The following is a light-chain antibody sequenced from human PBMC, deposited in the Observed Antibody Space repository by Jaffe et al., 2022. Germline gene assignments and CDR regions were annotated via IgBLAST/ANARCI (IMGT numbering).Light chain of an antibody. V-gene: IGKV1-8*01. Sequence: AIRMTQSPSSFSASTGDRVTITCRASQGISSYLAWYQQKPGKAPKLLIYAASTLQSGVPSRFSGSGSGTDFTLTISCLQSEDFATYYCQQYYSSIFTFGPGTKVDIK. CDR2: AAS. CDR3: QQYYSSIFT. CDR1: QGISSY. J-gene: IGKJ3*01.